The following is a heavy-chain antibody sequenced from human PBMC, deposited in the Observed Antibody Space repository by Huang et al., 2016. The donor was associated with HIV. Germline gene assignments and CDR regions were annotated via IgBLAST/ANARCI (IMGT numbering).Heavy chain of an antibody. Sequence: QVQLVESGGGVVQPGRSLRLSCAASGFPFSSYGMHWVRQAPGKGLEWVAVISYDGSNKYSADSVKGRFTISRDNSKNTLYLQMNSLRAEDTAVYYCAKDLYYYGSGAPSDWGQGTLVTVSS. D-gene: IGHD3-10*01. CDR3: AKDLYYYGSGAPSD. V-gene: IGHV3-30*18. CDR1: GFPFSSYG. CDR2: ISYDGSNK. J-gene: IGHJ4*02.